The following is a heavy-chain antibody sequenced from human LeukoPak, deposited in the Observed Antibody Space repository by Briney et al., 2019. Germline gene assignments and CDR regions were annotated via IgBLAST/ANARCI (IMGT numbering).Heavy chain of an antibody. V-gene: IGHV3-7*01. CDR1: EFIFSSYW. CDR3: ASTPGVPFTYSYGPDYYMDV. D-gene: IGHD5-18*01. CDR2: IKQDGSEE. J-gene: IGHJ6*03. Sequence: GGSLRLSCAASEFIFSSYWMNWVRQAPGKGLEWVANIKQDGSEENYVDSVKGRFTISRDNAKNSLYLQMNSLRAEDTAVYYCASTPGVPFTYSYGPDYYMDVWGKGTTVTVSS.